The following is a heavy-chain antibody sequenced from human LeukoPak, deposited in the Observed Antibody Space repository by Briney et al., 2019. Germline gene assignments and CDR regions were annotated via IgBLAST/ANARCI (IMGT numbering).Heavy chain of an antibody. CDR2: IYTSGST. Sequence: KPSETLSLACTVSGGSISGYYWSWIRQPAGKGLEWIGRIYTSGSTNYNPSLKSRVTMSVDRSKKQFSLKLSSVTAADTAVYYRARDGWTNSLDYWGQGTLVTVSS. V-gene: IGHV4-4*07. J-gene: IGHJ4*02. D-gene: IGHD2-2*03. CDR3: ARDGWTNSLDY. CDR1: GGSISGYY.